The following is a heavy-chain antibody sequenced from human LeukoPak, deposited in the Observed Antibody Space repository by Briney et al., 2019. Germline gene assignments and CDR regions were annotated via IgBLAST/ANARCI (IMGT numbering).Heavy chain of an antibody. Sequence: PGGSLRLSCAASGFTFSDYYMSWIRQAPGKGLEWVSYISSSGSTIYYADSVKGRFTISRDNAKNSLYLQMNSLRAEDTAVCYCARDRPARIAAAGTIDYWGQGTLVTVSS. D-gene: IGHD6-13*01. CDR3: ARDRPARIAAAGTIDY. CDR2: ISSSGSTI. CDR1: GFTFSDYY. J-gene: IGHJ4*02. V-gene: IGHV3-11*01.